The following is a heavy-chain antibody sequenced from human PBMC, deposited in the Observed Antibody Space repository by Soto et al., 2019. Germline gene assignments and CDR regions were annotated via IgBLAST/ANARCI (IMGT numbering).Heavy chain of an antibody. CDR2: IKEDGSET. D-gene: IGHD6-19*01. Sequence: EVQLVESGGGLVQPGGSLRLSCAASEFTFSGYWMTWVRQAPGKGLEWVANIKEDGSETNYLDSVKGRFTISRDNAKNSLYLQMNSLRAEDTAVYYCKRGSGWCDYWGQGTLVTVSS. J-gene: IGHJ4*02. V-gene: IGHV3-7*04. CDR3: KRGSGWCDY. CDR1: EFTFSGYW.